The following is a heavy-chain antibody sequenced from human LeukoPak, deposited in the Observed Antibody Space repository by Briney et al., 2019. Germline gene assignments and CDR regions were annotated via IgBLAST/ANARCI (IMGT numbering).Heavy chain of an antibody. D-gene: IGHD2-2*01. CDR1: GFTFSRYA. CDR2: ITSNGGST. V-gene: IGHV3-64D*06. CDR3: VKGRCSGSSCYGGDY. J-gene: IGHJ4*02. Sequence: GGSLRLSCSASGFTFSRYAMNWVRQAPGKGLEYVSAITSNGGSTYYADSVKGRFTISRDNSKNTLYLQMSSLRAEDTAVYYCVKGRCSGSSCYGGDYWGQGTLVTVPS.